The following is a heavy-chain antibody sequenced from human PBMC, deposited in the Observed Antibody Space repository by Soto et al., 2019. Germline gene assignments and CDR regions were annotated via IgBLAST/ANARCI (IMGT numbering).Heavy chain of an antibody. CDR1: GGTFSSYA. Sequence: GASVKVSCKASGGTFSSYAISWVRQAPGQRLEWMGWINAGNGNTKYSQKFQGRVTITRDTSASTAYMELSSLRSEDTAVYYCARVAGYCSSTSCYETDYYYYMDVWGKGTTVTVS. D-gene: IGHD2-2*01. J-gene: IGHJ6*03. CDR2: INAGNGNT. CDR3: ARVAGYCSSTSCYETDYYYYMDV. V-gene: IGHV1-3*01.